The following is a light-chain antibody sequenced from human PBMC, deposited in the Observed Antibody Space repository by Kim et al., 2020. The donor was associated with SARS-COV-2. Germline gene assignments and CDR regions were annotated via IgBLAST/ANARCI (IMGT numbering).Light chain of an antibody. J-gene: IGKJ4*01. CDR1: QGIGSW. V-gene: IGKV1-12*01. Sequence: DIQMTQSPSSVSASIGDRVIITCRASQGIGSWLAWYQQKPGRAPNLLMYGTSTLQIHVPSRFSGSGSGTDFTLTISSLQPEDFATYYCQQSNSFSQLTFDGGTKVDIK. CDR2: GTS. CDR3: QQSNSFSQLT.